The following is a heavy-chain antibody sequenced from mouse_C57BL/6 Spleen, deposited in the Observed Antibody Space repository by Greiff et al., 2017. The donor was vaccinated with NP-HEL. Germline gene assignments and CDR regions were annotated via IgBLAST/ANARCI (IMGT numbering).Heavy chain of an antibody. CDR3: TSYYDYDGYYAMDY. CDR1: GYTFTDYE. D-gene: IGHD2-4*01. CDR2: IDPETGGT. J-gene: IGHJ4*01. Sequence: QVQLKQSGAELVRPGASVTLSCKASGYTFTDYEMHWVKQTPVHGLEWIGAIDPETGGTAYNQKFKGKAILTADKSSSTAYMELRSLTSEDSAVYYCTSYYDYDGYYAMDYWGQGTSVTVSS. V-gene: IGHV1-15*01.